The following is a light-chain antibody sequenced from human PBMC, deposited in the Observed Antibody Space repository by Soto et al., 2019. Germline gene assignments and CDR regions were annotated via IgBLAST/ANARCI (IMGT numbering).Light chain of an antibody. CDR2: DVS. J-gene: IGLJ2*01. V-gene: IGLV2-14*01. CDR3: SSYTSSSI. Sequence: QSALTQPASVSGSPGRSITISCTGTSSDVGGYNYVSWYQQHPGKAPKLMIYDVSNRPSGVSNRFSGSKSGNTASLTISGLQAEDEADYYCSSYTSSSIFGGGTQLTVL. CDR1: SSDVGGYNY.